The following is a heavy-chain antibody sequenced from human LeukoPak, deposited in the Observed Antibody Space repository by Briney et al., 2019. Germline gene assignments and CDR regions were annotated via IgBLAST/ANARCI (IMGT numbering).Heavy chain of an antibody. CDR3: ARVSSSWYLDAFDI. CDR2: IYSSGST. J-gene: IGHJ3*02. CDR1: GTSITSYY. Sequence: PSETLSLTCSVSGTSITSYYWSWIRQPPGKGLEWIGYIYSSGSTNYNPSLKSRVTISVDTSKNQFSLKLSSVTAADTAVYYCARVSSSWYLDAFDIWGQGTMVTVSS. D-gene: IGHD6-13*01. V-gene: IGHV4-59*01.